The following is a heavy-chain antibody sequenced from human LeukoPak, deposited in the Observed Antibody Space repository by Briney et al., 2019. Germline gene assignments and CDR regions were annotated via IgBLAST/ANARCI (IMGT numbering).Heavy chain of an antibody. Sequence: PGGSLRLSCAASGFTFTNYAMHWVRQAPGKGLEWVAFIRNDGSTKYYADSVKGRFTISRDNSKNTLYLDMNSLTIEETAVYYCAKVHTSSWGFFEVWGRGAPVTVSS. J-gene: IGHJ2*01. D-gene: IGHD6-13*01. CDR2: IRNDGSTK. CDR1: GFTFTNYA. CDR3: AKVHTSSWGFFEV. V-gene: IGHV3-30*02.